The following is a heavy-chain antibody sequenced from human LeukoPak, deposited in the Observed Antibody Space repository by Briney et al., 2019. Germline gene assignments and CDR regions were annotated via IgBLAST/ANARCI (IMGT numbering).Heavy chain of an antibody. Sequence: PSETLSLTCAVCGGSFSGYYWSWIRQPPGKGLEWIGRIYTSGSTNYNPSLKSRVTISVDTSKNQFSLKLSSVTAADTAVYYCARDPARITIFGVLSGGIDPWGQGTLVTVSS. J-gene: IGHJ5*02. V-gene: IGHV4-4*08. CDR1: GGSFSGYY. CDR2: IYTSGST. D-gene: IGHD3-3*01. CDR3: ARDPARITIFGVLSGGIDP.